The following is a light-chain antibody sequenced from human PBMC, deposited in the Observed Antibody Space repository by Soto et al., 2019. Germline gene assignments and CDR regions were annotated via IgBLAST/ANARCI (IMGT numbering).Light chain of an antibody. CDR3: SAGDDSLNGVV. Sequence: QSVLTQPPSASGTPGQRVTISCSGSSSNIGSNTVNWYQQLPGTAPKLLIYSNNQRTSGGPDRFSGSKSGTSASLAISGLQSEDEADYYCSAGDDSLNGVVFGGGTKLTVL. CDR1: SSNIGSNT. J-gene: IGLJ2*01. CDR2: SNN. V-gene: IGLV1-44*01.